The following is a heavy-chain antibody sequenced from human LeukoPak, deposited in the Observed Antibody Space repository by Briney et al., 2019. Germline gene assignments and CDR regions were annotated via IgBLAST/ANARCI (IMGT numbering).Heavy chain of an antibody. D-gene: IGHD4-23*01. J-gene: IGHJ4*02. CDR2: INHSGST. CDR1: GGSFSGYY. V-gene: IGHV4-34*01. Sequence: PSETLSLTCVVYGGSFSGYYWSWIRQPPGKGLEWIGEINHSGSTNYNPSLKSRVTISVDRSKNQFSLKLSSVTAADTAVYYCARLDPPTVVTPFDYWGQGTLVTVSS. CDR3: ARLDPPTVVTPFDY.